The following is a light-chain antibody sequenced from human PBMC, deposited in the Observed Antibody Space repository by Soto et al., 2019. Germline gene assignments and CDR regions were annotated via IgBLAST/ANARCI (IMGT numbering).Light chain of an antibody. Sequence: EIGLTQSPGTLALSPGERDTRSCRASQSGRSSHLAWYQQMPGQAPRLLIYGASNRATGIPDRFSGSGSGTDFTLTISRLEPEDFAVYYCQQSSSSPLTFGGGTKVDIK. CDR3: QQSSSSPLT. V-gene: IGKV3-20*01. CDR2: GAS. J-gene: IGKJ4*01. CDR1: QSGRSSH.